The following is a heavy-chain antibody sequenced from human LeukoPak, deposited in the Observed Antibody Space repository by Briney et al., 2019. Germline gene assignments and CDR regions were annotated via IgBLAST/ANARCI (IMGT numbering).Heavy chain of an antibody. Sequence: SETLSLTCTVSGGSISSYYWSWIRQPPGKGLEWIGSIYHSGSTYYNPSLKSRVTISVDTSKNQFSLKLSSVTAADTAVYYCARDGTVIYAFDIWGQGTMVTVSS. J-gene: IGHJ3*02. CDR3: ARDGTVIYAFDI. D-gene: IGHD3-16*02. V-gene: IGHV4-38-2*02. CDR1: GGSISSYY. CDR2: IYHSGST.